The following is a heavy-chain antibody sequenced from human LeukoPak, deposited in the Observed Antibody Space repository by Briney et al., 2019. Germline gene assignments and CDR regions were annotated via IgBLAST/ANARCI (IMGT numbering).Heavy chain of an antibody. CDR1: GGTFSSYT. CDR2: INPSGGST. V-gene: IGHV1-46*01. J-gene: IGHJ4*02. Sequence: AASVKVSCKASGGTFSSYTISWVRQAPGQGLEWMGIINPSGGSTSYAQKFQGRVTMTRDTSTSTVYMELSSLRSEDTAVYYCARDNYYYDSSGYLCYWGQGTLVTVSS. D-gene: IGHD3-22*01. CDR3: ARDNYYYDSSGYLCY.